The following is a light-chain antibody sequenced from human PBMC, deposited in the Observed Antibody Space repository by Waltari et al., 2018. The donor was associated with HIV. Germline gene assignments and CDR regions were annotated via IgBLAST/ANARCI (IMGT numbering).Light chain of an antibody. CDR2: GAS. CDR3: QQFIFWPFT. J-gene: IGKJ2*01. Sequence: IVMTQSPATLSVSLGESATLSCRASQSVRSHLALYQQKPGQAPRLLIYGASTRATGTPARFSGSGSGTEFTLTISSLQSEDFGVYYCQQFIFWPFTFGQGTKME. V-gene: IGKV3-15*01. CDR1: QSVRSH.